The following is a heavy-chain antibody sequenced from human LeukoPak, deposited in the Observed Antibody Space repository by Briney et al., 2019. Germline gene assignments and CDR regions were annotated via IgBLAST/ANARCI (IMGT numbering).Heavy chain of an antibody. CDR1: GGSFSGYY. J-gene: IGHJ4*02. Sequence: SETLSLTCAVYGGSFSGYYWSWIRQPPGKGLEWIGEINHSGSTNYNPSLKSRVTISVDMSKNQFSLKLSSVTAADTAVYYCARSLVGYSYGYDYWGQGTLVTVSS. D-gene: IGHD5-18*01. CDR3: ARSLVGYSYGYDY. CDR2: INHSGST. V-gene: IGHV4-34*01.